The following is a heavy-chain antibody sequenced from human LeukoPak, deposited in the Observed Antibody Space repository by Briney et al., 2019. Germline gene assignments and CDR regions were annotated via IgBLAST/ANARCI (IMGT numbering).Heavy chain of an antibody. J-gene: IGHJ5*02. CDR3: AQSLGASTWFGNWFDP. CDR2: IYYSGRT. Sequence: GSLRLSCAASGFTVGSNYMTWVRQPPGKGLEWIGSIYYSGRTYYNPSLKSRLTISVDTPKNQFSLKLSSVTAADTAVYHCAQSLGASTWFGNWFDPWGQGTLVTVSS. V-gene: IGHV4-59*05. D-gene: IGHD3-10*01. CDR1: GFTVGSNY.